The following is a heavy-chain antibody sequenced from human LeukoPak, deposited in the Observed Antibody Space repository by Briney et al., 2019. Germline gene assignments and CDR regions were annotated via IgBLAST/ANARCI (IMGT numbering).Heavy chain of an antibody. CDR3: AKAVRPPVAGSSAFDI. CDR1: GFTFSSYW. J-gene: IGHJ3*02. D-gene: IGHD6-19*01. CDR2: ISWNSGSI. Sequence: GGSLRLSCAASGFTFSSYWMHWVRQAPGKGLEWVSGISWNSGSIGYADSVKGRFTISRDNAKNSLYLQMNSLRAEDMALYYCAKAVRPPVAGSSAFDIWGQGTMVTVSS. V-gene: IGHV3-9*03.